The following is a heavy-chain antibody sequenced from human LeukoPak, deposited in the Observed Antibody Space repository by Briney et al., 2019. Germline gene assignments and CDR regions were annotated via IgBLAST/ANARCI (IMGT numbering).Heavy chain of an antibody. D-gene: IGHD5-12*01. J-gene: IGHJ6*03. CDR2: INPSGGST. CDR3: ARDRGYVSYYYYYYMDV. CDR1: GYSFADYY. Sequence: ASVKVSCKASGYSFADYYMHWVRQAPGQGLEWMGIINPSGGSTSYAQKFQGRVTMTRDTSTSTVYMELSSLRSEDTAVYYCARDRGYVSYYYYYYMDVWGKGTTVTISS. V-gene: IGHV1-46*01.